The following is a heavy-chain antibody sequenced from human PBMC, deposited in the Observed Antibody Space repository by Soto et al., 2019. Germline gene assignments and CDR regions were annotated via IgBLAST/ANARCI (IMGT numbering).Heavy chain of an antibody. CDR3: ARVTPGNNLYYFSGLDV. CDR1: GFTFGTYG. Sequence: QVHLVESGGGVVQPGGSLRLSCVASGFTFGTYGIHWVRQAPGKGLQWVALVSYEGANTYYAASVKGRVTISRDNSKSTLYLQMDSLRPEYTGVYYCARVTPGNNLYYFSGLDVWDQGTSVTVSS. J-gene: IGHJ6*02. D-gene: IGHD1-1*01. CDR2: VSYEGANT. V-gene: IGHV3-30-3*01.